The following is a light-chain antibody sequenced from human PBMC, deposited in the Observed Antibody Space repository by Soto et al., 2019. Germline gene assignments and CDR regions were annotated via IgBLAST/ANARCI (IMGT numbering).Light chain of an antibody. CDR2: AAS. J-gene: IGKJ2*01. CDR1: QGIGSD. V-gene: IGKV1-17*01. Sequence: DIQMTQSPSSLSASVGDRVTIACRASQGIGSDLGWFQQKPGKAPKRLIYAASSLQSGVPSRFSGSGSGTEFTLTISSLQPEDFAAYYCLQHNTYPYTFGQGTKLEIE. CDR3: LQHNTYPYT.